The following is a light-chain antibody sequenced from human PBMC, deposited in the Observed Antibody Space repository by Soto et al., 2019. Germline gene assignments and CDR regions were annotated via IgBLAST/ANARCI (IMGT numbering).Light chain of an antibody. CDR3: QQYGSSPIT. CDR2: GAS. Sequence: EIVLTQSPGTVSLSPGERATLSCRASQSVSTNYLAWYQQKPGQAPRLLIYGASSRAAGSPDRCSGSGSGTDFTLTISRLEPEDFAVYYCQQYGSSPITFGQGTRLEI. CDR1: QSVSTNY. J-gene: IGKJ5*01. V-gene: IGKV3-20*01.